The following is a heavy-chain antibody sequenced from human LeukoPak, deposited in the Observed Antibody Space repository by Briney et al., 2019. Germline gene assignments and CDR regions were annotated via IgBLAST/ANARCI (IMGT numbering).Heavy chain of an antibody. Sequence: SETLSLTCAVYGRSFSGYYWSWIRQPPGKGLEWIGEINHSGSTNYNPSLKSRVTISVDTSMNQFSLKLSSVTAADTAVYYCARGYQAVAGPYYYYMDVWGKGTTVTISS. CDR2: INHSGST. CDR3: ARGYQAVAGPYYYYMDV. CDR1: GRSFSGYY. D-gene: IGHD6-19*01. J-gene: IGHJ6*03. V-gene: IGHV4-34*01.